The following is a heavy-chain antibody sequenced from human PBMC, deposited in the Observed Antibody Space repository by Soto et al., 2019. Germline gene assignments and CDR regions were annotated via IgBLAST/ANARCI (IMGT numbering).Heavy chain of an antibody. V-gene: IGHV4-59*01. CDR1: GGSSSSYY. J-gene: IGHJ1*01. CDR2: IYYSGST. D-gene: IGHD6-13*01. CDR3: ARVKSAAAQAAYSFQH. Sequence: SETLSLTCTVSGGSSSSYYWNWIRQPPGKGLEWIGYIYYSGSTNYNPSLKSRVTISVGTSKNQFSLKLSSVTAADTAVYYCARVKSAAAQAAYSFQHWGQGTLVTVSS.